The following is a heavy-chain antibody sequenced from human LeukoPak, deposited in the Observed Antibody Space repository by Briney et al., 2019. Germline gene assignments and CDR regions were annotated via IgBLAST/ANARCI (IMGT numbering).Heavy chain of an antibody. D-gene: IGHD3-16*02. Sequence: SETLSLTCTVSGGSISSGGYYWSWIRQHPGKGLEWIGYIYYSGSTNYNPSLKSRVTISVDTSKNQFSLKLSSVTAADTAVYYCARAPGGGRLGELSLFLDYWGQGTLVTVSS. J-gene: IGHJ4*02. V-gene: IGHV4-61*08. CDR2: IYYSGST. CDR3: ARAPGGGRLGELSLFLDY. CDR1: GGSISSGGYY.